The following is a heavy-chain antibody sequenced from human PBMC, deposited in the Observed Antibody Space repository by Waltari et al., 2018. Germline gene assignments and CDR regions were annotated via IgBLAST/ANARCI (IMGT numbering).Heavy chain of an antibody. CDR2: ISAYNGDT. CDR3: AREYNYFDF. V-gene: IGHV1-18*01. J-gene: IGHJ4*02. D-gene: IGHD1-20*01. CDR1: GYPFNAYA. Sequence: QVQLVQSGAEVKQPGASVKVSCKASGYPFNAYALSWVRQAPGQGLEWMWWISAYNGDTNYAQKFQGRVTMTTDTSTNTAYMELKNLRSDDTAVYYCAREYNYFDFWGQGSLVTVSS.